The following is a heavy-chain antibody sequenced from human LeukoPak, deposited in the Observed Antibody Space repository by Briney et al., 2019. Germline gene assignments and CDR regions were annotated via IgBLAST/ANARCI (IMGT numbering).Heavy chain of an antibody. CDR1: GGSISSYY. Sequence: SETLSLTCTVSGGSISSYYWSWIRQPPGKGLEWIGYIYYSGSSNYNPSLKSRVTISVDTSKNQFSLKLSSVTAADTAVYYCARVRIYRGYSYGPRDAFDIWGQGTMVTVSS. V-gene: IGHV4-59*12. D-gene: IGHD5-18*01. J-gene: IGHJ3*02. CDR3: ARVRIYRGYSYGPRDAFDI. CDR2: IYYSGSS.